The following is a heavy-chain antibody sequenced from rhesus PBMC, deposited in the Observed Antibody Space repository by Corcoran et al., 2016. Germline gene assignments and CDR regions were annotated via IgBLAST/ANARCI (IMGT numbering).Heavy chain of an antibody. CDR2: FNSGGGST. CDR3: AKDFRRGTDY. J-gene: IGHJ4*01. CDR1: GFTFSSYW. D-gene: IGHD1-1*01. V-gene: IGHV3S25*01. Sequence: EVQLVESGGGLAKPGGSLRLSCAAAGFTFSSYWRNWVSQAPGKGLEWVSAFNSGGGSTSYADSVKGRFTISRDNSKNTLSLQMNSLRAEDTAVYYCAKDFRRGTDYWGQGVLVTVSS.